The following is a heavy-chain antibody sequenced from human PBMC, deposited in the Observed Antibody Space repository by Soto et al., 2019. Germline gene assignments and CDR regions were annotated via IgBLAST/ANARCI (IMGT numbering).Heavy chain of an antibody. CDR3: TTDGRSDF. J-gene: IGHJ4*02. V-gene: IGHV3-15*01. Sequence: EVQLVESGGSLVKPGGSLRLSCVASGLTFSKVWMSWVRQAPGKGLEWLGRITSQTDGEKTDYAAPVKDRFTISRDDSKNTLYLQMNSLKSEDIAVYYCTTDGRSDFWGQGTLVTVSS. CDR2: ITSQTDGEKT. CDR1: GLTFSKVW.